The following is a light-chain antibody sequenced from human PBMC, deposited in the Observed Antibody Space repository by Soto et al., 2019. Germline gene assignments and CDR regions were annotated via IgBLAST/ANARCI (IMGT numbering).Light chain of an antibody. V-gene: IGKV3-11*01. CDR2: DAS. Sequence: EIVLTQTPATLSLSPGERATLSCRASQSVSSYLAWYQQKPGQAPRLLIYDASNRATGIPARFSGSGSGTDFTLTISSLEPEDFAVYYCQHRSNWPLTFGGGTKVEIK. CDR3: QHRSNWPLT. CDR1: QSVSSY. J-gene: IGKJ4*01.